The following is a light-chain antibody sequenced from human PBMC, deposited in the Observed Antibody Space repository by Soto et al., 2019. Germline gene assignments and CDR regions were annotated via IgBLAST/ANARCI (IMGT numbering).Light chain of an antibody. CDR3: QQYNSYRT. CDR1: QSINSW. Sequence: DIQMTQSPSTLSASVGDRVTITCRASQSINSWLAWYQQKPGKAPKLLIYKASSLESGAPSRFSGSGSGTEFTLTISSLQPDDFATYYCQQYNSYRTFGQGTKVDIK. V-gene: IGKV1-5*03. CDR2: KAS. J-gene: IGKJ1*01.